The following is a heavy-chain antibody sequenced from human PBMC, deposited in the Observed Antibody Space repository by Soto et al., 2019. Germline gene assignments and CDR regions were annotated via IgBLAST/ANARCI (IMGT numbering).Heavy chain of an antibody. CDR1: GLTVSSNY. Sequence: EVQLVESGGGLVQPGGSLRLSCAASGLTVSSNYMSWVRQAPGKGLEWVSLIYSDDTTFYADSVKDRFTISRDNSKNTLYLKMNSLRAEDTAVYYCAREHPLGYCTGGSCYHWDYWGQGTLVTVSS. D-gene: IGHD2-15*01. CDR2: IYSDDTT. J-gene: IGHJ4*02. V-gene: IGHV3-66*01. CDR3: AREHPLGYCTGGSCYHWDY.